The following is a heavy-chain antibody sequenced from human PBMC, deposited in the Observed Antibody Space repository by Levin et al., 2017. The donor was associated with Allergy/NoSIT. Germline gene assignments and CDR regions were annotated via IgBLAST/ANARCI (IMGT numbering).Heavy chain of an antibody. CDR2: ISSSGSTI. CDR3: AREPRYCTNGVCYDGFDP. Sequence: GGSLRLSCAASGFTFSDYYMSWIRQAPGKGLEWVSYISSSGSTIYYADSVKGRFTISRDNAKNSLYLQMNSLRAEDTAVYYCAREPRYCTNGVCYDGFDPWGQGTLVTVSS. J-gene: IGHJ5*02. CDR1: GFTFSDYY. V-gene: IGHV3-11*01. D-gene: IGHD2-8*01.